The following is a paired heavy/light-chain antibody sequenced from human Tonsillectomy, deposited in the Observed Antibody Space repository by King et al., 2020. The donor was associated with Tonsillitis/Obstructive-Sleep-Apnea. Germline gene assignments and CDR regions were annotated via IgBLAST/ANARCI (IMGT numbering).Heavy chain of an antibody. D-gene: IGHD2-2*01. Sequence: QVQLVQSGAEVKKPGSSVKVSCKASGGTFSSYAISWVRQAPGQGLEWMGGIIPIFGTANYAQKFQGRVTITADESTSTAYMELSSLRSEDTAVYYCASYSKGGSSPAVPFTRDYYMDVWGKGTTVTVSS. CDR3: ASYSKGGSSPAVPFTRDYYMDV. CDR1: GGTFSSYA. V-gene: IGHV1-69*01. J-gene: IGHJ6*03. CDR2: IIPIFGTA.
Light chain of an antibody. V-gene: IGKV1-9*01. J-gene: IGKJ1*01. CDR1: QGISSY. CDR3: QQLNSYPPT. CDR2: AAS. Sequence: IQLTQSPSSLSASVGDRVTITCRASQGISSYLAWYQQKPGKAPKLLIYAASTLQSGVPSRFSGSGSGTDFTLTISSLQPEDFATYYCQQLNSYPPTFGQGTKVEIK.